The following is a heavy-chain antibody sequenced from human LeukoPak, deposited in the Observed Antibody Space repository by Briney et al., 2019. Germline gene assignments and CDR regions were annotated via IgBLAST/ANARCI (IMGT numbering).Heavy chain of an antibody. D-gene: IGHD4-17*01. CDR3: ARAGDYGDDY. J-gene: IGHJ4*02. V-gene: IGHV3-30-3*01. CDR1: GFTFRSCA. Sequence: GGSLRLSCAASGFTFRSCAMHWVRQAPGKGLEWVAAISYDGSNKYYSDSVKGRFTISRDNSKNTLYLQMNSLRAEDTAVYYCARAGDYGDDYWGQGTLVTVSS. CDR2: ISYDGSNK.